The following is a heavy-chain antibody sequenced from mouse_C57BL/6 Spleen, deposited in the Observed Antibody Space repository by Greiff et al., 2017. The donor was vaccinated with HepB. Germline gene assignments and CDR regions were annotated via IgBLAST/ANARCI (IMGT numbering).Heavy chain of an antibody. CDR1: GFNIKDDY. CDR3: TKNYYDYDGDAMDY. CDR2: IDPENGDT. D-gene: IGHD2-4*01. V-gene: IGHV14-4*01. J-gene: IGHJ4*01. Sequence: VQLQQSGAELVRPGASVKLSCTASGFNIKDDYMHWVKPRPEQGLEWIGWIDPENGDTEYASKFQGKATITADTSSNTAYLQLSSLTSEDTAVYYCTKNYYDYDGDAMDYWGQGTSVTVSS.